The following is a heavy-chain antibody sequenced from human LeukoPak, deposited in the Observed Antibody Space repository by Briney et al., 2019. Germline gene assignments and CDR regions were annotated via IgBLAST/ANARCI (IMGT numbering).Heavy chain of an antibody. CDR3: VRHGIEDPGRVLFDY. V-gene: IGHV4-59*08. Sequence: SETLSLTCTVPGGSISNNYWSWVRQPPGKRLEWIAYIQSTGTTDYNPSLKSRVTISLDSSENQFSLKLSSLTAADTAIYYCVRHGIEDPGRVLFDYWGRGTLVTVSS. D-gene: IGHD1-26*01. CDR1: GGSISNNY. CDR2: IQSTGTT. J-gene: IGHJ4*02.